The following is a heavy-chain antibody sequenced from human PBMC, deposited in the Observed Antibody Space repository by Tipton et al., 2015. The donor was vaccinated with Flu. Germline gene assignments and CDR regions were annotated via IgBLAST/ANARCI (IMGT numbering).Heavy chain of an antibody. Sequence: TLSLTCTVSGGSISKSYWSWIRQPAGKGLEWIGRISTSGSTNYNASLESRVTLSRDTSKNQFSLRLKSATAADTALYYCARDRIVNGFWSGVRYGMDVWGQGTTVIVSS. CDR3: ARDRIVNGFWSGVRYGMDV. V-gene: IGHV4-4*07. J-gene: IGHJ6*02. CDR2: ISTSGST. D-gene: IGHD3-3*01. CDR1: GGSISKSY.